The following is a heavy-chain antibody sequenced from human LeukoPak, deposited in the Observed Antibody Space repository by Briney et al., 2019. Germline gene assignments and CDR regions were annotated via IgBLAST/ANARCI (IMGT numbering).Heavy chain of an antibody. Sequence: GESLKISCKGSGYSFTSYRIGWVRQMPGKGLEWMGIIYPGDSDTRYSPSFQGQVTISADKSISTAYLQWSSLKASDTAMYYCARRREYSSSSGNWFDPWGQGTLVTVSS. CDR1: GYSFTSYR. V-gene: IGHV5-51*01. CDR2: IYPGDSDT. J-gene: IGHJ5*02. CDR3: ARRREYSSSSGNWFDP. D-gene: IGHD6-6*01.